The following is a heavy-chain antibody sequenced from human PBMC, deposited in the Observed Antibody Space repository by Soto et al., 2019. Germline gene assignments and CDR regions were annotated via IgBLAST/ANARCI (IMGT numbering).Heavy chain of an antibody. CDR2: IHHDGGT. D-gene: IGHD4-17*01. J-gene: IGHJ4*02. CDR1: GSSISSSNC. Sequence: QVQLQESGPGLVKPSGTLSLTCAVSGSSISSSNCWSWVRPPPGEGLEWIGEIHHDGGTNYNPSLKSRVTISVDKSKHQFSLKLSSVTAADTAVYYCARKPYGVPFDYWGQGTLVTVSS. CDR3: ARKPYGVPFDY. V-gene: IGHV4-4*02.